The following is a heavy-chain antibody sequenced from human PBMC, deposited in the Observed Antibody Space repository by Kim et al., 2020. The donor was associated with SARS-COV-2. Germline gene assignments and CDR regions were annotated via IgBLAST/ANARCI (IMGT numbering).Heavy chain of an antibody. Sequence: GGSLRLSCAASGFTFSSYAMHWVRQAPGKGLEWVAVISYDGSNKYYADSVKGRFTISRDNSKNTLYLQMNSLIAEDTAVYHCARGSILTGYYMDYWGQGT. J-gene: IGHJ4*02. CDR3: ARGSILTGYYMDY. V-gene: IGHV3-30-3*01. CDR2: ISYDGSNK. CDR1: GFTFSSYA. D-gene: IGHD3-9*01.